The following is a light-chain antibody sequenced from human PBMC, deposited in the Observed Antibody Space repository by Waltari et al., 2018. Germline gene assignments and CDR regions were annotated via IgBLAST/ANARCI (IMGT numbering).Light chain of an antibody. Sequence: DIVMTQSPDSLAVSLGERATINCKSSQSFLYSSNNKNYLAWYQQKPGQPPKLRIYWASTRESGVPDRFSGSGSGTDFTLTISSLQAEDVAVYYCQQYYTTPMYTFGQGTKLEIK. CDR2: WAS. V-gene: IGKV4-1*01. J-gene: IGKJ2*01. CDR3: QQYYTTPMYT. CDR1: QSFLYSSNNKNY.